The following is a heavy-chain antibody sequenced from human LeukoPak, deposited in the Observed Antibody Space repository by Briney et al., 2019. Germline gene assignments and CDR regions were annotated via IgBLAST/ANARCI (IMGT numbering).Heavy chain of an antibody. J-gene: IGHJ4*02. D-gene: IGHD1-26*01. CDR2: IIPIFGTA. Sequence: SVKVSCKASGGTFSSYAISWVRQAPGQGLEWMGGIIPIFGTANYAQKFQGRVTITADESTSTAYMELSSLRSEDTAVYYCASELRLSGSYYVSPNFDYWGQGTLVTVSS. CDR1: GGTFSSYA. CDR3: ASELRLSGSYYVSPNFDY. V-gene: IGHV1-69*13.